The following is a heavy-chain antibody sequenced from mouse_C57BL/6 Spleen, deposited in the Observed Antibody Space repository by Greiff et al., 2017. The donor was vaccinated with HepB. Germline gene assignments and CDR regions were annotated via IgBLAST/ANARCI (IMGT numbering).Heavy chain of an antibody. D-gene: IGHD2-4*01. CDR2: IYPRSGNT. CDR3: AKYYDYDGDGDYYAMDY. CDR1: GYTFTSYG. Sequence: QVQLQQSGAELARPGASVKLSCKASGYTFTSYGISWVKQRTGQGLEWIGEIYPRSGNTYYNEKFKGKATLTADKSSSTAYMELRSLTSEDSAVYFCAKYYDYDGDGDYYAMDYWGQGTSVTVSS. V-gene: IGHV1-81*01. J-gene: IGHJ4*01.